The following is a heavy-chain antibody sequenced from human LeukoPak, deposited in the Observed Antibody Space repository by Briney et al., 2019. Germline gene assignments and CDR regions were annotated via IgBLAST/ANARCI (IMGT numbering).Heavy chain of an antibody. CDR1: GFTFSSYG. CDR3: AKGRARIAAASDY. V-gene: IGHV3-30*02. CDR2: IRYDGSNK. Sequence: GGSLRLSCAASGFTFSSYGMHWVRQAPGKGLEWVAFIRYDGSNKYYADSVKGRFTISRDNSKNTLYLQMNSLRAEDTAVYYCAKGRARIAAASDYWGQGTLVTVSS. D-gene: IGHD6-13*01. J-gene: IGHJ4*02.